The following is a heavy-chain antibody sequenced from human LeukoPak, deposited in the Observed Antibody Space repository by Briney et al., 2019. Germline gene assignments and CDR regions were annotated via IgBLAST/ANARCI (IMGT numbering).Heavy chain of an antibody. Sequence: QTGGSLRLSCAASGFTFSSYWMSWVRQAPGKGLEWVANIKQDGSEKYYVDSVKGRFTISRDDAKNSLYLQINSLRAEDTAVYYCARDAWKDRYFDYWGQGTLVTVSS. CDR2: IKQDGSEK. CDR1: GFTFSSYW. J-gene: IGHJ4*02. V-gene: IGHV3-7*01. D-gene: IGHD1-1*01. CDR3: ARDAWKDRYFDY.